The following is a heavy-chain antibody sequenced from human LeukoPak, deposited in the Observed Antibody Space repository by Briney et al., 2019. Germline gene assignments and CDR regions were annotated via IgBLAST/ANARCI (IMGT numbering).Heavy chain of an antibody. J-gene: IGHJ4*02. CDR3: ARGLTGDYGAWDYFDY. CDR1: GGSISSGGYY. CDR2: IYYSGST. D-gene: IGHD4-17*01. Sequence: TLSLTCTVSGGSISSGGYYWSWIRQHPGKGLEWIWYIYYSGSTYYNPSLKSRVTISVDTSKNQFSLKLSSVTAADTAVYYCARGLTGDYGAWDYFDYWGQGTLVTVSS. V-gene: IGHV4-31*03.